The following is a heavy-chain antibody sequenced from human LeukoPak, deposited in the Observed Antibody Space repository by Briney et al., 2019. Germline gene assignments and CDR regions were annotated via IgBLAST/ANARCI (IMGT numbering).Heavy chain of an antibody. CDR1: GYTFTTYP. D-gene: IGHD5-18*01. J-gene: IGHJ5*02. CDR3: ARDTAMVTGHNWFDP. V-gene: IGHV7-4-1*02. CDR2: INTNTGNP. Sequence: ASVKVSCKASGYTFTTYPMNWVRQAPGQGLEWMGWINTNTGNPTYAQGFTGRFVFSLDTSVSTAYLQISSLKAEDTAVYYCARDTAMVTGHNWFDPWGQGTLVTVSS.